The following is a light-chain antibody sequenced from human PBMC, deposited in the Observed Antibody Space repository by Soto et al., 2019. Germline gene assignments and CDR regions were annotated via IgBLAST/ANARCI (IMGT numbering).Light chain of an antibody. CDR2: GAS. CDR3: QQYGSSPPYT. CDR1: QSVSSSY. Sequence: EIVLTQSPGNLSLSPGERTTLSCRASQSVSSSYLAWYQQKPGQAPRLLIYGASSRATGIPDRFGGSGSGTDFTFTISSLESEDFAVYYCQQYGSSPPYTFGQGTKLEIK. J-gene: IGKJ2*01. V-gene: IGKV3-20*01.